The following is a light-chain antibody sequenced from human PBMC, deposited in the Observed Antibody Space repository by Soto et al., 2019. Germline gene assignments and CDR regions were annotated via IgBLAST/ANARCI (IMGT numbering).Light chain of an antibody. CDR3: CSYVGSDSSYV. Sequence: QSALTQPHSVSGSPGQSVTISCTGTSSDVGGYNYVSWYQQHPGKAPKLMIYDVTKRPSGVPDRFSGSKSGNTASLTISGLQADDEADYYCCSYVGSDSSYVFGTGTKLTVL. V-gene: IGLV2-11*01. J-gene: IGLJ1*01. CDR2: DVT. CDR1: SSDVGGYNY.